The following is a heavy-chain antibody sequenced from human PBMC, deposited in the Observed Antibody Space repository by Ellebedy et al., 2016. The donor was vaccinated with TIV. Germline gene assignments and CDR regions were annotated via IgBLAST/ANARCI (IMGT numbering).Heavy chain of an antibody. CDR1: GFTFSSFE. CDR3: ARDTYSGAAY. CDR2: ISGSGSAI. V-gene: IGHV3-48*03. D-gene: IGHD1-26*01. J-gene: IGHJ4*02. Sequence: GESLKISCAASGFTFSSFEMNWVRQAPGKGLEWVSYISGSGSAIYYADSVKGRFTISRDNAKNSLSLQMNSLGAEDTAVYYCARDTYSGAAYWGQGTLVTVSS.